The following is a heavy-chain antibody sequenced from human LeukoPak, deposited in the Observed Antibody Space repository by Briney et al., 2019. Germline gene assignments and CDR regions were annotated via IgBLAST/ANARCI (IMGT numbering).Heavy chain of an antibody. V-gene: IGHV4-61*02. D-gene: IGHD2-2*02. CDR3: ASERVYCSSTGCYTPLPWFDP. CDR2: IYASGST. CDR1: GGSISSGSYY. J-gene: IGHJ5*02. Sequence: SQTLSLTCTVSGGSISSGSYYWSWIRQPAGRGLEWIGRIYASGSTNYNPSLKSRVTISVDTSKNQFSLKLSSVTAADTAVYYCASERVYCSSTGCYTPLPWFDPWGQGALVTVSS.